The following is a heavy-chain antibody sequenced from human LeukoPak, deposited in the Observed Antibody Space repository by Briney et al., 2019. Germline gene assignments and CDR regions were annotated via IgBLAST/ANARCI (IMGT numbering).Heavy chain of an antibody. CDR3: ARVKVDTAMVNLYYYYGMDV. CDR2: IYYNGST. Sequence: SETLSLTCAVSGGSISSYYWSWIRQPPGKGLEWIGYIYYNGSTKYNPSLKSRVTISVDTSKIHFSLKQSSVTAEDKAVYYCARVKVDTAMVNLYYYYGMDVWGQGTTVTVSS. J-gene: IGHJ6*02. D-gene: IGHD5-18*01. CDR1: GGSISSYY. V-gene: IGHV4-59*08.